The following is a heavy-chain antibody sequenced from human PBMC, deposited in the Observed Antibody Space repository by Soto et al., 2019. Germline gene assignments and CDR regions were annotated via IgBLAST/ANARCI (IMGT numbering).Heavy chain of an antibody. CDR2: INPHSGDT. V-gene: IGHV1-2*04. D-gene: IGHD3-10*01. Sequence: ASVKVSCKASGYTFTNYAMHWVRQAPGQGLEWMGWINPHSGDTKYAQNFQGWVTMTRDTSISTAYLELSRLRSDDTAVYYCARPITMVRGAIFPYFDYWGQGTLVTVSS. CDR1: GYTFTNYA. CDR3: ARPITMVRGAIFPYFDY. J-gene: IGHJ4*02.